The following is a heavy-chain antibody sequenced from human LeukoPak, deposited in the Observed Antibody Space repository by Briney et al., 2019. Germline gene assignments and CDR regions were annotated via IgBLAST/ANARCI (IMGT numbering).Heavy chain of an antibody. CDR1: GYTFTSYG. CDR2: ISTYNGNT. V-gene: IGHV1-18*01. J-gene: IGHJ4*02. Sequence: ASVKVSCKASGYTFTSYGISWVRQAPGQGLEWMGWISTYNGNTNYAQKLQGRVTMGTDTSTSTAYMELRSLRSGDTAVYYCARDGVSGVCNYWGQGTLVTVSS. D-gene: IGHD3-3*01. CDR3: ARDGVSGVCNY.